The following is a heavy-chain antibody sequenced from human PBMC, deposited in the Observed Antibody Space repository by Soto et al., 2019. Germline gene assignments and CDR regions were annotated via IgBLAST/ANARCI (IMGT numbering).Heavy chain of an antibody. D-gene: IGHD3-22*01. CDR2: IYYSGTT. V-gene: IGHV4-30-4*01. Sequence: SETLSLTCTVSGGTISSGDFYWSWIRQPPGKGLEWIGYIYYSGTTYYNPSLKSRVTISVDTSKNQFSLKLSSVTAADTAVYYCARDVAANYYESSGYPDYWGQGTLVTVS. CDR3: ARDVAANYYESSGYPDY. J-gene: IGHJ4*02. CDR1: GGTISSGDFY.